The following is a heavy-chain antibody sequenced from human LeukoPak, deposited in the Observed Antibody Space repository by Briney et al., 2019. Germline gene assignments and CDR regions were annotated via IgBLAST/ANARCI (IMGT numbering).Heavy chain of an antibody. Sequence: GGSLRLSCAASGFTFSSDAMSWVRQAPGKGLEWVSAISGSGGSTYYADSVKGRFTISRDNSKNTLYLQMNSLRAEDTAVYYCAKRRITCSGGSCYAAGEFDPWGQGTLVTVSS. CDR3: AKRRITCSGGSCYAAGEFDP. CDR1: GFTFSSDA. D-gene: IGHD2-15*01. V-gene: IGHV3-23*01. J-gene: IGHJ5*02. CDR2: ISGSGGST.